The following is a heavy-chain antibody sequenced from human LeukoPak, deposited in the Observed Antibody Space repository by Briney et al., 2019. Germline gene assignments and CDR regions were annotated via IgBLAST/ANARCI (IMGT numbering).Heavy chain of an antibody. CDR1: GFTFSNYP. J-gene: IGHJ4*02. Sequence: GRSLRLSCAASGFTFSNYPIHWVRQAPGKGLEWVSLISYDGSNKYYADSVKGRFTISRDNSKNTLYLQMNSLRAEGTAVYYCARDADGVVDYWGQGALVSVSS. D-gene: IGHD3-10*01. CDR2: ISYDGSNK. V-gene: IGHV3-30-3*01. CDR3: ARDADGVVDY.